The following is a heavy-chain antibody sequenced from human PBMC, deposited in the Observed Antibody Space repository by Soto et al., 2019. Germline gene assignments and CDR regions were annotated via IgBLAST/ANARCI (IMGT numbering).Heavy chain of an antibody. CDR2: IIPIFGTA. CDR3: AREGAYYYDSSGLYGMDV. CDR1: GGTFSSYA. D-gene: IGHD3-22*01. V-gene: IGHV1-69*12. J-gene: IGHJ6*02. Sequence: QVQLVQSGAEVKKPGSSVKVSCKASGGTFSSYAISWVRQAPGQGLEWMGGIIPIFGTANYAQKFQGRVTITADESTSTAYMELSSLRSEDTAVYYCAREGAYYYDSSGLYGMDVWGQGTTVTVSS.